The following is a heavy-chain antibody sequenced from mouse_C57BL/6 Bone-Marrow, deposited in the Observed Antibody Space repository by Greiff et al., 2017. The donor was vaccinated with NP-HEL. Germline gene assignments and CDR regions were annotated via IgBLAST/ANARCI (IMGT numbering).Heavy chain of an antibody. CDR2: ISDGGSYT. CDR3: ARDHLYYFDD. D-gene: IGHD6-1*01. CDR1: GFTFSSYA. Sequence: EVKVVESGGGLVKPGGSLKLSCAASGFTFSSYAMSWVRQTPEKRLEWVATISDGGSYTYYPDNVKGRFTISRDNAKNNLYLQRSHLKSEDTAMYYCARDHLYYFDDWGQGTTLTVSS. J-gene: IGHJ2*01. V-gene: IGHV5-4*01.